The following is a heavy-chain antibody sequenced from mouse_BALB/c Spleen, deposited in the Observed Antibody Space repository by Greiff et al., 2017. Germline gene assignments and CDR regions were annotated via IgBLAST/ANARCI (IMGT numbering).Heavy chain of an antibody. Sequence: QVQLQQSGAELAKPGASVKMSCKASGYTFTSYWMHWVKQRPGQGLEWIGYINPSTGYTEYNQKFKDKATLTADKSSSTAYMELARLTSEDSAIYYCARDDGYSMGFAYWGQGTLVTVSA. V-gene: IGHV1-7*01. J-gene: IGHJ3*01. CDR3: ARDDGYSMGFAY. CDR2: INPSTGYT. D-gene: IGHD2-3*01. CDR1: GYTFTSYW.